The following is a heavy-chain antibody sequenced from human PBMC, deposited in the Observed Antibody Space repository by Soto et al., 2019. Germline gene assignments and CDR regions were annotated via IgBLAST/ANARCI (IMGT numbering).Heavy chain of an antibody. J-gene: IGHJ5*02. CDR3: AKNSPNHSITS. CDR2: ISGSGGST. D-gene: IGHD2-2*01. V-gene: IGHV3-23*01. CDR1: GFTFSSWA. Sequence: XESLSLTCAASGFTFSSWAVSWVRQAPGKGLEWVSAISGSGGSTYYADSVKGRFTISRDNSKNTLYLQMNSLRAEETAVYYCAKNSPNHSITSWGQGTLVPST.